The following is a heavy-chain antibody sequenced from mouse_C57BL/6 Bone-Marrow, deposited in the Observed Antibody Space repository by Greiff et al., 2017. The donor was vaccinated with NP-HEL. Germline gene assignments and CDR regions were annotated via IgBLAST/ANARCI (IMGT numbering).Heavy chain of an antibody. V-gene: IGHV7-3*01. CDR2: IRNKANGYTT. CDR3: ARFLLLDY. Sequence: EVKLVESGGGLVQPGGSLSLSCAASGFTFTDYYMSWVRQPPGQALEWLGFIRNKANGYTTEYSASVKGRFTISRDNSQSILYLQMNAQRAEDSATYYCARFLLLDYWGQGTTLTVSS. J-gene: IGHJ2*01. CDR1: GFTFTDYY.